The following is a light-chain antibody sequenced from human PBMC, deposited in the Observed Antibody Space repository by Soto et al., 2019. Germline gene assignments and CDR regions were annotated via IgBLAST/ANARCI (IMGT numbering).Light chain of an antibody. CDR2: KAS. CDR1: QTISSW. J-gene: IGKJ1*01. CDR3: QHYNSYSEA. V-gene: IGKV1-5*03. Sequence: DIQITQSPSTLSGSVGDRVTITCRASQTISSWLAWYQQKTGKPPKLLIYKASTLKSGVPSRFSGSGSGTEFTLTISSLQPDDFETYYCQHYNSYSEAFGQGTKVDIK.